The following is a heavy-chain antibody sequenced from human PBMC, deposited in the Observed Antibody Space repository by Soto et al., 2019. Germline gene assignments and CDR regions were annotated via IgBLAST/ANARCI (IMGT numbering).Heavy chain of an antibody. CDR1: GGSISSYY. V-gene: IGHV4-30-4*01. CDR2: IYYSGST. D-gene: IGHD2-2*01. J-gene: IGHJ5*02. CDR3: ARERPDGTRLDP. Sequence: SETLSLTCTVSGGSISSYYWSWIRQPPGKGLEWIGYIYYSGSTYYNPSLKSRVTISVDTSKNQFSLKLTSVTAADTAVYYCARERPDGTRLDPWGQGTLVTVSS.